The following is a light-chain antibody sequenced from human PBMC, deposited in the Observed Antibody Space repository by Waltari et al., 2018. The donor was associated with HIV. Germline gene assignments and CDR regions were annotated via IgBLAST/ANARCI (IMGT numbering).Light chain of an antibody. CDR1: RTNIGAGYD. Sequence: QSVLTQPPSVSGAPGQRVTISCTGSRTNIGAGYDVHWYQQLPGTAPNLLIFRNVNRPSGVPDRFAGSKSGTSASLAITGLQAEDEADFYCQSYDTSLGGWVFGGGTKLTVL. CDR2: RNV. CDR3: QSYDTSLGGWV. V-gene: IGLV1-40*01. J-gene: IGLJ3*02.